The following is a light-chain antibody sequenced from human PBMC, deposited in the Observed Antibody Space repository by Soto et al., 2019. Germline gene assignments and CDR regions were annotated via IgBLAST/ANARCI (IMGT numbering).Light chain of an antibody. CDR2: DVS. Sequence: ALTQPASVSGSPGQSITISCTGTSSDVGGYNYVSWYQQHPGKAPKLMIYDVSNRPSGVSNRFSGSKSGNTASLTISGLQAEDEADYYCSSYTSSSAYVVFGGGTKVTVL. V-gene: IGLV2-14*01. CDR3: SSYTSSSAYVV. CDR1: SSDVGGYNY. J-gene: IGLJ2*01.